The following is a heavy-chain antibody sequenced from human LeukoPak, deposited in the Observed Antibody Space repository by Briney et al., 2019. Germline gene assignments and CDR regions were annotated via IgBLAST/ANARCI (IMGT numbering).Heavy chain of an antibody. V-gene: IGHV4-38-2*02. Sequence: SETLSLTCAVSGYSISSGYHWGWIRQPPGKGLEWIGSIYHSGSTYYNPSLKSRVTISVDTSKNQFSLKLSSVTAADTAVYYCVREPGWGRGVIKGDAFDIWGQGTMVTVSS. J-gene: IGHJ3*02. D-gene: IGHD3-10*01. CDR2: IYHSGST. CDR1: GYSISSGYH. CDR3: VREPGWGRGVIKGDAFDI.